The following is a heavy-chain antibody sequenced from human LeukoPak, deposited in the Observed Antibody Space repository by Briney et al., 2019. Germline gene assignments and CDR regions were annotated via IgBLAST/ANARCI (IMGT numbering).Heavy chain of an antibody. Sequence: ASVKVSRKASGYTFTSYGISWVRQAPGQGLEWMGWISAYNGNTNYAQKFQGRVTITADEPTSTAYMELSSLRSEDTAVYYCARDLDRAAAGTRGDYWGQGTLVTVSS. D-gene: IGHD6-13*01. CDR3: ARDLDRAAAGTRGDY. CDR1: GYTFTSYG. CDR2: ISAYNGNT. J-gene: IGHJ4*02. V-gene: IGHV1-18*01.